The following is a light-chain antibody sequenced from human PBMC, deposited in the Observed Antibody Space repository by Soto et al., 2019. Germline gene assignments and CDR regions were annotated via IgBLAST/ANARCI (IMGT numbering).Light chain of an antibody. V-gene: IGLV1-40*01. CDR1: SSNIGAGYD. CDR2: GNS. J-gene: IGLJ1*01. CDR3: QSYDSSLKV. Sequence: QSVLTQPPSVSGAPGQRVTISCTGSSSNIGAGYDVHWYQQLPGTAPKLLIYGNSNRPSGVPDRFSGSKSGTSASLAIPGLQAEDEADYYCQSYDSSLKVFGTGTKVTVL.